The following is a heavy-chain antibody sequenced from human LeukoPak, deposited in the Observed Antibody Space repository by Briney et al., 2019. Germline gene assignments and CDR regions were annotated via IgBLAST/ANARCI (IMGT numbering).Heavy chain of an antibody. Sequence: ASVKVSFKASGYTFTSYYMHWVRQAPGQGLEWMGIINPSSGSTSYAQQFQGRVTMTRDTSTSTVHMELSSLRSDDTAVYYCARMGEQQSFDYWGQGTLVTVSS. D-gene: IGHD3-16*01. CDR2: INPSSGST. CDR1: GYTFTSYY. CDR3: ARMGEQQSFDY. J-gene: IGHJ4*02. V-gene: IGHV1-46*01.